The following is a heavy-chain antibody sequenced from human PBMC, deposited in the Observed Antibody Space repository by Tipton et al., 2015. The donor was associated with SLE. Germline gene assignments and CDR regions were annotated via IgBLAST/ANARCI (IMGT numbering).Heavy chain of an antibody. J-gene: IGHJ3*02. CDR1: GGSISSYY. V-gene: IGHV4-4*08. CDR2: IYTSGRT. Sequence: TLSLTCTVSGGSISSYYWSWIRQPPGKGLAWIGYIYTSGRTNYNPSLKSRVTISVDTSKNQFSLKLNSVTAADTAVYYCAIPTTQHCSGGGCYRHDAFDIWGQGTMVTVSS. CDR3: AIPTTQHCSGGGCYRHDAFDI. D-gene: IGHD2-15*01.